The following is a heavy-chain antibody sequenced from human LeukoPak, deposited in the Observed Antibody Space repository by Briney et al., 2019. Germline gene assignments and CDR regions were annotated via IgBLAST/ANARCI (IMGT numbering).Heavy chain of an antibody. D-gene: IGHD3-10*01. CDR1: GFTFSSYA. CDR2: ISGNGGST. CDR3: AGRSGSYVLN. Sequence: GSLRLSCAASGFTFSSYAMSWVRQAPGKGLEWVSAISGNGGSTLHADSVKGRFTISRDNSKNTLYLQMNSLRAEDTAVYYCAGRSGSYVLNWGEGTLVTVAS. J-gene: IGHJ4*02. V-gene: IGHV3-23*01.